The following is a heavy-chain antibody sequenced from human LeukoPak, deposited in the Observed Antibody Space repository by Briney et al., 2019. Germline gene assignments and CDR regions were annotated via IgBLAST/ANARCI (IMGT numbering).Heavy chain of an antibody. CDR1: GGSISSNSYY. V-gene: IGHV4-39*01. Sequence: NPSETLSLTCTVSGGSISSNSYYWGWIRQPPGKGLKWIGSIYYSGSTYYNPSLKSRVTISVDTSKNQFSLKLNSVTAADTAVYYCARHGSYGSGNYYNAPIDYWGQGTLVTVSS. J-gene: IGHJ4*02. D-gene: IGHD3-10*01. CDR2: IYYSGST. CDR3: ARHGSYGSGNYYNAPIDY.